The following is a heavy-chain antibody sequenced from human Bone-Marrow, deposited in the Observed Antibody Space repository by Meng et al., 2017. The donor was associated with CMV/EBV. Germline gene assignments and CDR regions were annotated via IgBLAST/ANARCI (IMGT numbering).Heavy chain of an antibody. V-gene: IGHV4-34*01. J-gene: IGHJ4*02. Sequence: VQLQQARVGLLKPAETLSLTCAVYGGSFSGYYWSWIRQPPGKGLEWIGEINHSGSTNYNPSLKSRVTISVDTSKNQFSLKLSSVTAADTAVYYCARAQAVAGRFCVYWGQGTLVTVSS. CDR2: INHSGST. CDR1: GGSFSGYY. D-gene: IGHD6-19*01. CDR3: ARAQAVAGRFCVY.